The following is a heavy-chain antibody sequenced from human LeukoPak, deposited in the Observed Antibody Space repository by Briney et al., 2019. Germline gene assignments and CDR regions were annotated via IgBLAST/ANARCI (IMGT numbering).Heavy chain of an antibody. J-gene: IGHJ4*02. V-gene: IGHV3-23*01. D-gene: IGHD6-19*01. Sequence: GESLRLSCAASGFTFSSYAMSWVRQAPDRGLQWVSSISGSGGITHYADSVKGRFTISRDNSKNTLYLQMNSLRAEDTAVYYCAKDEHEEQWLPYYFDYWGQGTLVTVSS. CDR3: AKDEHEEQWLPYYFDY. CDR1: GFTFSSYA. CDR2: ISGSGGIT.